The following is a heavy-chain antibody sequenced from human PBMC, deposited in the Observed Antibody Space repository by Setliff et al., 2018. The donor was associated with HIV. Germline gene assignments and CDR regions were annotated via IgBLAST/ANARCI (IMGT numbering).Heavy chain of an antibody. CDR1: GYTFTNYG. D-gene: IGHD3-10*01. J-gene: IGHJ3*02. CDR2: ISGYNGNT. CDR3: AKNGGDYYGLDI. V-gene: IGHV1-18*01. Sequence: ASVKVSCKASGYTFTNYGISWVRQAPGQGLEWMGWISGYNGNTNHVQRFKGRVTMTADTSTSTAYMELRSLRSDDTAVYYCAKNGGDYYGLDIWGQGTMVTVSS.